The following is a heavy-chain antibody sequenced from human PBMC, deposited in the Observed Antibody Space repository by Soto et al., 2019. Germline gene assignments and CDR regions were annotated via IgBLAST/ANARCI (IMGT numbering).Heavy chain of an antibody. CDR2: ISGGGGTT. D-gene: IGHD3-22*01. J-gene: IGHJ6*02. V-gene: IGHV3-23*01. CDR3: AKGKVAYDNSGLQYFYYFPMNV. CDR1: EFTFSSYA. Sequence: EVQLLESGGDLVQPGGSLRLSCAASEFTFSSYAMNWVRQAPGKGLEWVSDISGGGGTTYYADSVKGRFRISRDNSKNTLYLQMNSPRVEDSAVYYCAKGKVAYDNSGLQYFYYFPMNVWGQGTTVTVSS.